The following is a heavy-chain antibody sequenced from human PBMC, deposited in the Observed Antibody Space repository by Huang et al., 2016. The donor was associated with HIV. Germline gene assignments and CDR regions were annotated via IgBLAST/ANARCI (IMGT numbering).Heavy chain of an antibody. CDR3: AREKGLAD. Sequence: QVPLVVSGGGVVQPGRSLRLSCAASGFTFSTTPIHWVRQGPVQVLEWVAVISNDGSTKLYAGSVKGRTAISRDNAKNMVYLQIYRLRVEETGVYYCAREKGLADWGQGTLVTVSS. CDR1: GFTFSTTP. J-gene: IGHJ4*02. V-gene: IGHV3-30*09. CDR2: ISNDGSTK. D-gene: IGHD3-9*01.